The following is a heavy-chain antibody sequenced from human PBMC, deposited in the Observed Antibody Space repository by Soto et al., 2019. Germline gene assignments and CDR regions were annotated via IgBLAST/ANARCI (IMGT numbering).Heavy chain of an antibody. CDR2: IKSKTDGGTT. CDR3: TTLFGSGSYYTPYYYYGMDV. CDR1: GFTFSNAW. D-gene: IGHD3-10*01. J-gene: IGHJ6*02. V-gene: IGHV3-15*01. Sequence: PGGSLRLSCAASGFTFSNAWMSWVRQAPGKGLEWVGRIKSKTDGGTTDYAAPVKGRFTISRDDSKNTLYLQMNSLKTEDTAVYYCTTLFGSGSYYTPYYYYGMDVWGQGTTVTVSS.